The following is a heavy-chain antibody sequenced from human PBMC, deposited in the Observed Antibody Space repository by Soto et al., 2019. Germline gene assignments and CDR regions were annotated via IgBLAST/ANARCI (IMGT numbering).Heavy chain of an antibody. CDR2: INPNSGGT. J-gene: IGHJ5*01. CDR3: ARDIVFDGRGRWFDS. Sequence: QVQLVQSGAEVTKPGASVKVSCKASGYTFTSNNIHWVRRAPGQGLEWMGRINPNSGGTIYAQKFQGRVSMIRDMSTSTVYMDLSSLRSDDTAVYYCARDIVFDGRGRWFDSWGQGSLVTVSS. CDR1: GYTFTSNN. V-gene: IGHV1-46*01. D-gene: IGHD1-26*01.